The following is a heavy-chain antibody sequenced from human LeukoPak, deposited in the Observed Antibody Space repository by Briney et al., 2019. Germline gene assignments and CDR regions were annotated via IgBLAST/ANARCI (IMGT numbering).Heavy chain of an antibody. CDR1: GFTFSSYA. J-gene: IGHJ5*02. CDR3: ARGKSVAGTGSYWFDP. V-gene: IGHV3-30*04. CDR2: ISYDGSNK. D-gene: IGHD6-19*01. Sequence: PGRSLRLSCAASGFTFSSYAMHWGRQAPGKGLEWGAVISYDGSNKYYADSVKGRITISRDNSKNTLYLQMNSLRAEDRAVYYCARGKSVAGTGSYWFDPWGQGTLVTVSS.